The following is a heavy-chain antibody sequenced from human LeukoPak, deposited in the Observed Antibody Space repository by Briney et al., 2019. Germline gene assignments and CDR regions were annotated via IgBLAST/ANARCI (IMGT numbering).Heavy chain of an antibody. V-gene: IGHV1-2*02. J-gene: IGHJ3*01. Sequence: ASVKVSCKAFGYTFTYYYIHWVRQAPGQGLEWMGWINPNTGATSSAQKFQGRVTMTRDTSISTAYMELRRLRSDDTAVYYCARGGVGYCSGSSCYHAFDFWGQGTMVSVSS. CDR2: INPNTGAT. CDR1: GYTFTYYY. D-gene: IGHD2-15*01. CDR3: ARGGVGYCSGSSCYHAFDF.